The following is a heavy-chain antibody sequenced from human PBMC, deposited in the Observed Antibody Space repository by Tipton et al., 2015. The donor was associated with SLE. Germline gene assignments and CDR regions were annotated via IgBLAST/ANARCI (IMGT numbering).Heavy chain of an antibody. V-gene: IGHV4-4*07. CDR3: ARRRGSSWYEDYFDY. Sequence: TLSLTCTVSGGSISRYYWGWIRQPAGKGLEGIGRIYTGGNTKYNPSLESRVTMSVDTSKNQFSLKLSSVTAADTAVYYCARRRGSSWYEDYFDYWGQGTLVTVSS. D-gene: IGHD6-13*01. J-gene: IGHJ4*02. CDR1: GGSISRYY. CDR2: IYTGGNT.